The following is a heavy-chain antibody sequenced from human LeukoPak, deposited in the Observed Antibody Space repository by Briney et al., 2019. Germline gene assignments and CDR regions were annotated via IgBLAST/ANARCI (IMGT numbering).Heavy chain of an antibody. Sequence: SETLSVTCTVSGGSISSSSYYWGWIRQPPGKGLEWIGSIYYSGSTYYNPSLKSRVTISVDTSKNQFSLKLSSVTAADTAVYYCAKYQYNWNVYFDYWGQGTLVTVSS. CDR2: IYYSGST. D-gene: IGHD1-20*01. J-gene: IGHJ4*02. V-gene: IGHV4-39*07. CDR3: AKYQYNWNVYFDY. CDR1: GGSISSSSYY.